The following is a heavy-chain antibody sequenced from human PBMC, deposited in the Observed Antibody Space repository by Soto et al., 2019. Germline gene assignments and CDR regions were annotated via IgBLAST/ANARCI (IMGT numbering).Heavy chain of an antibody. V-gene: IGHV3-23*01. CDR3: AKDAISGDGIWLMDS. CDR2: LLRSGSSA. CDR1: GFTFRNYA. D-gene: IGHD4-17*01. J-gene: IGHJ5*02. Sequence: GGSLRLSCASSGFTFRNYAMTWARQAPGKGLEWVSSLLRSGSSAYYADSVRGRFTTSSDTSANSLYLQMDNLRAEDTAIYYCAKDAISGDGIWLMDSWGQGTVVTVSS.